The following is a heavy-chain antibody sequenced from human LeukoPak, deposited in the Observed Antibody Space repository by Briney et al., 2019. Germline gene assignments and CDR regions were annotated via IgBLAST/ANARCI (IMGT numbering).Heavy chain of an antibody. CDR3: ARDLVQLWSKDY. CDR1: GFTFSDYW. V-gene: IGHV3-74*01. J-gene: IGHJ4*02. Sequence: PGGSLRLSCAASGFTFSDYWMHWVRQAPGKGLVWVSRITPDGSGTSYADSVKGRFTISRDNAKNTLYLQMNSLRAEDTAVYYCARDLVQLWSKDYWGQGTLVTVSS. CDR2: ITPDGSGT. D-gene: IGHD5-18*01.